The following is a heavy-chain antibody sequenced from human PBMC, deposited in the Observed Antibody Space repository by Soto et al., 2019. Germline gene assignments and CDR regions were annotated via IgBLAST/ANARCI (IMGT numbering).Heavy chain of an antibody. CDR3: ARESYDFWSGYYTAHYYYYMDV. V-gene: IGHV4-39*07. CDR2: IYYSGST. CDR1: GGSISSSSYY. D-gene: IGHD3-3*01. J-gene: IGHJ6*03. Sequence: SETLSLTCTVSGGSISSSSYYWGWIRQPPGKGLEWIGSIYYSGSTYYNPSLKSRVTISVDTSKNQFSLKLSSVTAADTAVYYCARESYDFWSGYYTAHYYYYMDVWGKGTTVTVSS.